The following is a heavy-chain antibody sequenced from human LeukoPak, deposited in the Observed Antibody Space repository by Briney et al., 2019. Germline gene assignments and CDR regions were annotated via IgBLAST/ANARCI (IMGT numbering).Heavy chain of an antibody. V-gene: IGHV4-59*01. Sequence: SETLSLTCTVSGGSISSYYWSWIRQPPGKGLEWTGYIYYSGSTNYNPSLKSRVTISVDTSKNQFSLKLSSVTAADTAVYYCARSGSGSYSLYYYYGMDVWGKGTTVTVSS. CDR3: ARSGSGSYSLYYYYGMDV. D-gene: IGHD3-10*01. J-gene: IGHJ6*04. CDR2: IYYSGST. CDR1: GGSISSYY.